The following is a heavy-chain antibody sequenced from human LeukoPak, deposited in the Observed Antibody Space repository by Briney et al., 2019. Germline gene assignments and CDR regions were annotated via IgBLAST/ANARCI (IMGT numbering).Heavy chain of an antibody. J-gene: IGHJ4*02. D-gene: IGHD5-18*01. Sequence: GGSLRLSCAASGFTFSDYYMSWIRQAPGKGLEWVSYISSSGSTIYYADSVKGRLTISRDNAKNSLYLQMNSLRAEDTAAYYCARLESAWYSYGSWGGYFDYWGQGTLVTVSS. CDR3: ARLESAWYSYGSWGGYFDY. CDR2: ISSSGSTI. V-gene: IGHV3-11*01. CDR1: GFTFSDYY.